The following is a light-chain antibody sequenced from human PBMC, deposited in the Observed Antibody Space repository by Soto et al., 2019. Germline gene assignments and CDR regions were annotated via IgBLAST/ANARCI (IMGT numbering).Light chain of an antibody. J-gene: IGLJ2*01. Sequence: QSALTQPASVSGSPGQSITISCTGTSGDIGSYNRVSWYQQHPGKAPKLIIYEVTDRPSGVSNRFSGSKSGNTASLTISALQAEDEAVYYCSSYATSGTNVIFGGGTKLTVL. V-gene: IGLV2-14*01. CDR3: SSYATSGTNVI. CDR2: EVT. CDR1: SGDIGSYNR.